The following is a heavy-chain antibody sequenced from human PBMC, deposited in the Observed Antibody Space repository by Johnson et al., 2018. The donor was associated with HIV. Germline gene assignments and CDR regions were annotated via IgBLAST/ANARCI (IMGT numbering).Heavy chain of an antibody. J-gene: IGHJ3*02. Sequence: VHLVESGGGLVKPGGSLRLSCAASGFTFSSAWMSWVRKAPGKGLEWVGRIKSKTDGGTTDYAAPVTGRFTISRDDSKNALFLQMNSLKTEDTAVYFCSTDQAGDYVWGSYRYAFDIWGQGTKVTVSS. CDR1: GFTFSSAW. D-gene: IGHD3-16*02. CDR2: IKSKTDGGTT. CDR3: STDQAGDYVWGSYRYAFDI. V-gene: IGHV3-15*01.